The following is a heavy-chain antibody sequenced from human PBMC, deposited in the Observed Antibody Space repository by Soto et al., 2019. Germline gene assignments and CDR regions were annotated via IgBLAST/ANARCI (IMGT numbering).Heavy chain of an antibody. J-gene: IGHJ4*02. CDR2: INAGNGNT. CDR1: GYTFTSYA. D-gene: IGHD1-26*01. Sequence: GVSVKVSCKASGYTFTSYAMYWVRQAPGQRLEWMGWINAGNGNTKYSQKFQGRVTITRDTSASTAYMELSSLRSEDTAVYYCARGLRPWRSHYFDYWGQGTLVTVSS. CDR3: ARGLRPWRSHYFDY. V-gene: IGHV1-3*01.